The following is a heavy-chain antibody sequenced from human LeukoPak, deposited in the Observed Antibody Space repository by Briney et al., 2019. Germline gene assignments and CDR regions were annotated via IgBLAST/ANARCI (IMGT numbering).Heavy chain of an antibody. V-gene: IGHV4-30-2*01. Sequence: SETLSLTCAVSGGSISSGGYSWSWIRQPPGKGLEWIGYIYHSGSTYYNPSLKSRVTISVDRSKNQFSLKLSSVTAADTAVYYCARGYGDYGYLDYWGQGTLVTVSS. J-gene: IGHJ4*02. CDR3: ARGYGDYGYLDY. CDR1: GGSISSGGYS. CDR2: IYHSGST. D-gene: IGHD4-17*01.